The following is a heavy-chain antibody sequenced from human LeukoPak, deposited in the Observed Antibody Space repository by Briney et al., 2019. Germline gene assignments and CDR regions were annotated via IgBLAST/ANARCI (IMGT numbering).Heavy chain of an antibody. Sequence: SETLSLTCTVSGGSITSYYWSWIRQPPGKGLEWIGYIYYSGSTNFNPSLKGRVNISVDTSEKQFSLKVTSVSAADTAVYYCARGPTLFYFVQWGQGTLVTVSS. CDR3: ARGPTLFYFVQ. V-gene: IGHV4-59*01. J-gene: IGHJ4*02. CDR1: GGSITSYY. CDR2: IYYSGST.